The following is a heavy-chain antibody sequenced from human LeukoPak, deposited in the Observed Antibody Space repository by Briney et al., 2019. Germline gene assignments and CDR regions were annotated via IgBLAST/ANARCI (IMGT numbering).Heavy chain of an antibody. CDR2: IRYDGSNK. V-gene: IGHV3-30*02. CDR3: AKDRGSYWYFDL. CDR1: GFTFSSYG. Sequence: PGGSLRLSCAASGFTFSSYGMHWVRQAPGKGLEWVAFIRYDGSNKYYADSVKGRFTISRDNSKNTLYLQMNSLRAEDTAVYYCAKDRGSYWYFDLWGRGTLVTVSS. D-gene: IGHD6-25*01. J-gene: IGHJ2*01.